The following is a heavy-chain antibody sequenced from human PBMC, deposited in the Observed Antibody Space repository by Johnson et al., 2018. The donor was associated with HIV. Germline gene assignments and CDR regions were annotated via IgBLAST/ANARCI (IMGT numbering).Heavy chain of an antibody. J-gene: IGHJ3*02. CDR3: ARGGGVVGNAFDI. D-gene: IGHD1-26*01. CDR1: GFTFSSYA. V-gene: IGHV3-30*14. Sequence: MQLVESGGGLVKPGGSLRLSCAASGFTFSSYAMHWVRQAPGKGLEWVAVISYDAKHKYYADSLKGRFTVSRDNSKNTLYLQMGSLRAEDMAVYYCARGGGVVGNAFDIWGQGTMVTVSA. CDR2: ISYDAKHK.